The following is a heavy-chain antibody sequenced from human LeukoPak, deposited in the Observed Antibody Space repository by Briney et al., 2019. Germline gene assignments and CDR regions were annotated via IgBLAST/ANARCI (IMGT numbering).Heavy chain of an antibody. J-gene: IGHJ4*02. Sequence: EASVKVSCKGSGGTFSSYSISWVRQAPGQGLECMGGIIPAFGTAHYAQKFQGRVTFTTDESTTTAYMELRSLRSDDTAVYYCARGPRPRRSSGWYNYWGQGTLVTVSS. CDR3: ARGPRPRRSSGWYNY. V-gene: IGHV1-69*05. CDR2: IIPAFGTA. CDR1: GGTFSSYS. D-gene: IGHD6-19*01.